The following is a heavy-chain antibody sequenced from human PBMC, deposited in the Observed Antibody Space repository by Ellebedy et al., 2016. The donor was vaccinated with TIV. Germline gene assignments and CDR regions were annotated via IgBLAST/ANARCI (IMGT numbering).Heavy chain of an antibody. J-gene: IGHJ4*02. V-gene: IGHV3-33*08. CDR2: IWYDGSNK. D-gene: IGHD1-26*01. CDR1: GFTFSSYA. CDR3: ARGEEYHSGSYYFDY. Sequence: GESLKISCAASGFTFSSYAMHWVRQAPGKGLEWVAVIWYDGSNKYYADSVKGRFTISRDNSKNTLYLQMNSLRAEDTAVYYCARGEEYHSGSYYFDYWGQGTLVTVSS.